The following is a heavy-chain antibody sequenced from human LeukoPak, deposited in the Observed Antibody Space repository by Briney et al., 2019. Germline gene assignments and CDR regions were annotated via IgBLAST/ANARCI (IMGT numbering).Heavy chain of an antibody. CDR3: ARDGGLTYYYGMDV. D-gene: IGHD6-25*01. CDR2: ISAYNGNT. V-gene: IGHV1-18*01. Sequence: ASVKVSCKASGGTFSSYVISWVRQAPGQGLEWMGWISAYNGNTNYAQKLQGRVTMTTDTSTNTAYMELRSLRSDDTAVYYCARDGGLTYYYGMDVWGQGTTVTVSS. J-gene: IGHJ6*02. CDR1: GGTFSSYV.